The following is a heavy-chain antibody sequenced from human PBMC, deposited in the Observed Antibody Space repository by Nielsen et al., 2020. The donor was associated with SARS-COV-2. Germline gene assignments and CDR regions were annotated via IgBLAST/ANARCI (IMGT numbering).Heavy chain of an antibody. V-gene: IGHV3-23*01. CDR3: ARDAGYSGYGNFDY. D-gene: IGHD5-12*01. J-gene: IGHJ4*02. CDR1: GFTFSRHA. CDR2: ISGSGGST. Sequence: GESLKISCAASGFTFSRHAMNWVRQAPGKGLEWVSLISGSGGSTYYADSVKGRFTISRDNAKNSLYLQMNSLRAEDTAVYYCARDAGYSGYGNFDYWGQGTLVTVSS.